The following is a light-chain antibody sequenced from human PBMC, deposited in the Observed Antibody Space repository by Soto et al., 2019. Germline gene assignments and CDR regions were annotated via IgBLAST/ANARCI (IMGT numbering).Light chain of an antibody. J-gene: IGKJ1*01. CDR2: GAS. CDR3: HQYNSWPSWT. Sequence: ELVLTQSPGTLSLSPGERATLSCGASQSVASSYLAWYQQKPGQAPRLLIYGASTRATGIPARFSGSGSGTEFTLTISSLQSEDLAVYYCHQYNSWPSWTFGQGTKVDIK. V-gene: IGKV3-15*01. CDR1: QSVASSY.